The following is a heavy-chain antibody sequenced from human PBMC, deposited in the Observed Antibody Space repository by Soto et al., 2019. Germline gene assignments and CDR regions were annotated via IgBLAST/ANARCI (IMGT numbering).Heavy chain of an antibody. J-gene: IGHJ6*03. D-gene: IGHD6-6*01. CDR2: IWYDGSNK. CDR1: GFTFSSYG. CDR3: ARADSSSSVYYYYYMDV. V-gene: IGHV3-33*01. Sequence: GGSLRLSCAASGFTFSSYGMHWVRQAPGKGLEWVAVIWYDGSNKYYADSVKGRFTISRDNSKNTLYLQMNSLRAEDTAVYYCARADSSSSVYYYYYMDVWGKGTTVTVSS.